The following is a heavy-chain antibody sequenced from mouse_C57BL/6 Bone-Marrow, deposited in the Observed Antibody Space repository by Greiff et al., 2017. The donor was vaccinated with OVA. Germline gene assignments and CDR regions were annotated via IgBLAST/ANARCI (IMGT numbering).Heavy chain of an antibody. Sequence: QVQLKESGAELVRPGASVKLSCKASGYTFTDYYINWVKQRPGQGLEWIARIYPGSGNTYYNEKFKGKATLTAEKSSSTAYMQLSSLTSEDSAVYFCAGTEDYFDYWGQGTTLTVSS. J-gene: IGHJ2*01. D-gene: IGHD4-1*01. CDR3: AGTEDYFDY. CDR1: GYTFTDYY. V-gene: IGHV1-76*01. CDR2: IYPGSGNT.